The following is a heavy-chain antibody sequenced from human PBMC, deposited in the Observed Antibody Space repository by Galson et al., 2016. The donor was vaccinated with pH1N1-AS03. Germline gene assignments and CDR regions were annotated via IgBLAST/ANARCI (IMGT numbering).Heavy chain of an antibody. V-gene: IGHV3-33*01. J-gene: IGHJ4*02. Sequence: SLRLSCAASGFTFRDYGFHWVRQAPGKGLEWVAVIWYDGSNKNYVHSVKGRFIVSRDNSNDTLYLQMNSLRAEDTAVYYCARDRPNYNVYLDHWGQGILVTVSS. CDR1: GFTFRDYG. CDR2: IWYDGSNK. D-gene: IGHD5-24*01. CDR3: ARDRPNYNVYLDH.